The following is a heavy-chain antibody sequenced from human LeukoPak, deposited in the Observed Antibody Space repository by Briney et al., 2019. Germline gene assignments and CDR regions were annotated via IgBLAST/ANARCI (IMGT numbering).Heavy chain of an antibody. J-gene: IGHJ4*02. CDR3: ARGNKSGYCSGGSCYSASSY. D-gene: IGHD2-15*01. Sequence: ASVKVSCKASGYTFTGYYMHWVRQAPGQGLEWMGWINPNSGGTNYAQKFQGRVTMTRDTSTSTVYMELSSLRSEDTAVYYCARGNKSGYCSGGSCYSASSYWGQGTLVTVSS. CDR1: GYTFTGYY. V-gene: IGHV1-2*02. CDR2: INPNSGGT.